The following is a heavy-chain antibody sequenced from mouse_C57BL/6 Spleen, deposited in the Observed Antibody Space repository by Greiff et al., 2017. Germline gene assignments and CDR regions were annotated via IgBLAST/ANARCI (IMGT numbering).Heavy chain of an antibody. V-gene: IGHV1-74*01. CDR3: AIEGGSSYGYYFDY. J-gene: IGHJ2*01. CDR2: IHPSDSDT. Sequence: VKLMEPGAALVKPGASVKVSCKASGYTFTSYWMHWVKQRPGQGLEWIGRIHPSDSDTNYTQKFKGKATLTVDKSSSTAYMQLSSVTSADDAVYYCAIEGGSSYGYYFDYWGQGTTLTVSS. D-gene: IGHD1-1*01. CDR1: GYTFTSYW.